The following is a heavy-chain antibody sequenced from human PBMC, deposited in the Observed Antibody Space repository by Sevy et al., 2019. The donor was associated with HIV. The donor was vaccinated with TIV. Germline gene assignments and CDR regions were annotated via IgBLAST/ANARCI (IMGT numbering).Heavy chain of an antibody. CDR2: IYNSGSS. CDR1: GGSMSSYY. CDR3: ARAGGAKDYGMDV. D-gene: IGHD3-10*01. Sequence: SETLSLTCSVSGGSMSSYYWSWIRQPPGKGLEWIGYIYNSGSSNYNPSLNSRVTISVDTSKNQFSLKLSSVTAADTAVYYCARAGGAKDYGMDVWGQGTTVTVSS. V-gene: IGHV4-59*01. J-gene: IGHJ6*02.